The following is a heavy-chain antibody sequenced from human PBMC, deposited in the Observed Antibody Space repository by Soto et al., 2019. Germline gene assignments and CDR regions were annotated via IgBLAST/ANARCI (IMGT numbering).Heavy chain of an antibody. CDR1: GFSLSTSGVG. CDR3: AHSYDFWSGPSGDYYYYGMDV. D-gene: IGHD3-3*01. Sequence: SGPTLVNPTQTLTLTCTFSGFSLSTSGVGVGWIRQPPGKALEWLALIYWDDDKRYSPSLKSRLTITKDTSKNQVVLTMTNMDPVDTATYYCAHSYDFWSGPSGDYYYYGMDVWGQGTTVTASS. V-gene: IGHV2-5*02. CDR2: IYWDDDK. J-gene: IGHJ6*02.